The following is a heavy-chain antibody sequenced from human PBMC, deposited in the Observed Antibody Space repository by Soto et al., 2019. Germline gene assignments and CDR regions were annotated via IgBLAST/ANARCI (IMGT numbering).Heavy chain of an antibody. V-gene: IGHV3-30*18. Sequence: QVQLVESGGGVVQPEKSLRLSCAASGFTFSSYGMHWVRQAPGKGLEWVALISYDGSNRNYADSVKGRFIISRDNSKNTLFLQMNSLRADDTAVYYCAKDRNSYGFRYFENWGQGTLVTVSS. CDR3: AKDRNSYGFRYFEN. CDR2: ISYDGSNR. D-gene: IGHD5-18*01. J-gene: IGHJ4*02. CDR1: GFTFSSYG.